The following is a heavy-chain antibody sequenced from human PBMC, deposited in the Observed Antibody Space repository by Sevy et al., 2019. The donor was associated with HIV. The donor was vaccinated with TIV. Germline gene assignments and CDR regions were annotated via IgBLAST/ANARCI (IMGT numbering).Heavy chain of an antibody. CDR2: IRYDGSNE. Sequence: GGSLRLSCAAYGFSFRRSPMHWVRQAPGKGLEWVAFIRYDGSNEYYGDSVKGRFTISRDNSKNTLYLQMNSLRPEDTAVYYCAKDRKVLLVVYAIPFDVFDIWGQGTMVTVSS. CDR3: AKDRKVLLVVYAIPFDVFDI. V-gene: IGHV3-30*02. D-gene: IGHD2-8*02. CDR1: GFSFRRSP. J-gene: IGHJ3*02.